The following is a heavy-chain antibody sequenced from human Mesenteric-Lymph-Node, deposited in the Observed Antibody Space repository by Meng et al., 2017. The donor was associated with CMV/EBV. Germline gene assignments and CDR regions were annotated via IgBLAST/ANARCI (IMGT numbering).Heavy chain of an antibody. V-gene: IGHV3-21*01. CDR3: AREGRFSHHGASDI. J-gene: IGHJ3*02. D-gene: IGHD1-14*01. CDR2: ISSDGVYM. CDR1: GFTVSTNY. Sequence: GESLKISCAVSGFTVSTNYMNWVRQAPGKGLEWVSSISSDGVYMSYADSVQGRFTISRDNAKTSLYLQMNSLRAEDTAVYYCAREGRFSHHGASDIWGRGTMVTVSS.